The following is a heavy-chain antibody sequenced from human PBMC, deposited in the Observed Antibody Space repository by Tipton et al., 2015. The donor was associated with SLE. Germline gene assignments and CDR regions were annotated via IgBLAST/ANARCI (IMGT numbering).Heavy chain of an antibody. CDR2: IFFGGNT. D-gene: IGHD1-1*01. J-gene: IGHJ4*02. Sequence: TLSLTCSVSRAPTRCHYWTLIRQPPRKGLGWVGYIFFGGNTKYNPPLNSRITMSIDTSKDQFSLRLTSVTAADTAIYYCARSTNWNSAAYYFDLWGQGTLVTVSS. CDR3: ARSTNWNSAAYYFDL. V-gene: IGHV4-59*11. CDR1: RAPTRCHY.